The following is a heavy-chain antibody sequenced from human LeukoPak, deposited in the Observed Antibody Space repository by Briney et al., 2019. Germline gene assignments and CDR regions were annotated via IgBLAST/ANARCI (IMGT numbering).Heavy chain of an antibody. V-gene: IGHV3-30*18. CDR1: GFSFSYYG. Sequence: PGGSLRLSCAASGFSFSYYGIHWVRQAPGKGLEWVALISYDGSDKYFADSVKGRFSISRDNSLNTLYLQMNSLSTEDTAIYFCAKDMRASSGARAYLFDQWGQGPLVIVSS. CDR2: ISYDGSDK. CDR3: AKDMRASSGARAYLFDQ. D-gene: IGHD1-26*01. J-gene: IGHJ4*02.